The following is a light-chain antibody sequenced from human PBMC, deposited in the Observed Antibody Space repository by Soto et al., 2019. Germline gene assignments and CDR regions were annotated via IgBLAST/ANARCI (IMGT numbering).Light chain of an antibody. J-gene: IGLJ2*01. CDR1: SRDVGGGYD. CDR2: GVS. V-gene: IGLV2-14*03. CDR3: SSYTRMNTLVV. Sequence: QSVLTQPASVSGSPGQSVTISCSGTSRDVGGGYDVPWYQQHPGKAPKLLIYGVSNRPSGISTRFSGSKSGNTATLTITGLQAEDEAEYFCSSYTRMNTLVVFGGGTQLTVL.